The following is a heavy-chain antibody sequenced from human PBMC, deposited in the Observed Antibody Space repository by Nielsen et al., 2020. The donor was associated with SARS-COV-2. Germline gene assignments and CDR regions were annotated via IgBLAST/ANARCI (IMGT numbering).Heavy chain of an antibody. CDR1: GFIFSSYA. CDR2: ISDDGSNK. D-gene: IGHD3-16*01. J-gene: IGHJ6*02. V-gene: IGHV3-30*14. Sequence: SLKISCAASGFIFSSYAMHWVRQAPGKGLEWVAVISDDGSNKYYADSVKGRFTISRDNSKNTLYLQMNSLRVEDTAVYYCATGGSYGGRQLDYDYYAMDVWGQGTTVTVSS. CDR3: ATGGSYGGRQLDYDYYAMDV.